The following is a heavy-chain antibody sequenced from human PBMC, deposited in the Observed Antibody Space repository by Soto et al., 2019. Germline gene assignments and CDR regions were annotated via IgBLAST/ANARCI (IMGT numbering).Heavy chain of an antibody. V-gene: IGHV6-1*01. Sequence: SQTLSLTCAISGDSVSSNSAAWNWIRQSPSRGLEWLGRTYYRSKWYNDYAVSVKSRITINPDTSKNQFSLQLNSVTAEGTAVYYCARDLSAAFGSGYYFGHDGFDIWGQGSMVTVSS. CDR1: GDSVSSNSAA. D-gene: IGHD3-22*01. CDR3: ARDLSAAFGSGYYFGHDGFDI. CDR2: TYYRSKWYN. J-gene: IGHJ3*02.